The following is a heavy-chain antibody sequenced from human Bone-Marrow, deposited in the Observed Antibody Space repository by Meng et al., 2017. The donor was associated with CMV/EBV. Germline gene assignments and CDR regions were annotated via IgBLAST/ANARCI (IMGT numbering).Heavy chain of an antibody. CDR3: ARSRDILVVPAAIGSYYYYSGMDV. V-gene: IGHV3-30*09. J-gene: IGHJ6*01. CDR1: GFTFSSYA. D-gene: IGHD2-2*02. Sequence: GESLKISCAASGFTFSSYAMHWVRQAPGKGLEWVAVISYDGSNKYYADSVKGRFAISRDNSKNTLYLQMNSLRAEDTAVYYCARSRDILVVPAAIGSYYYYSGMDVWGQGNTVTVDS. CDR2: ISYDGSNK.